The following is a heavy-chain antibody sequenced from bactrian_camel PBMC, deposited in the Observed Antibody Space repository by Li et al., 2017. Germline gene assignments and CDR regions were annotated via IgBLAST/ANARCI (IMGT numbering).Heavy chain of an antibody. J-gene: IGHJ4*01. V-gene: IGHV3S35*01. CDR1: GFTFSTYA. Sequence: VQLVESGGGLVQPGGSLRLSCAASGFTFSTYAMSWVRQAPGKGLEWVSLISSSGGSTLYADSVKSRFTGARDNAKNTVYLEMNSLKPEDTAEYYCVRDGGTPYEYTYWGQGTQVTVS. D-gene: IGHD6*01. CDR2: ISSSGGST. CDR3: VRDGGTPYEYTY.